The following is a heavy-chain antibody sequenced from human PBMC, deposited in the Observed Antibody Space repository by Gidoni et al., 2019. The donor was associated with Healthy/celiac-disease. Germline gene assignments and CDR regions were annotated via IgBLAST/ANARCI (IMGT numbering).Heavy chain of an antibody. V-gene: IGHV4-61*02. D-gene: IGHD2-2*02. J-gene: IGHJ3*02. CDR2: IYTRGST. CDR3: ARDTATAIPYDAFDI. Sequence: QVQLQESGPGLVKPSQTLSLTCTVTGGSISSGSYYWSRLRQPAGKGLEWIGRIYTRGSTNYNPSLKSRVTISVDTSKNQFSLKLSSVTAADTAVYYCARDTATAIPYDAFDIWGQGTMVTVSS. CDR1: GGSISSGSYY.